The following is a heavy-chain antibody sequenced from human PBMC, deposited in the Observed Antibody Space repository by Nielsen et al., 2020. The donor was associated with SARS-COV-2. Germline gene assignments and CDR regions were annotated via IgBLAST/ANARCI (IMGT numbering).Heavy chain of an antibody. D-gene: IGHD1-7*01. CDR3: AKDLELRAILPNAFDI. CDR2: ISGSGGST. V-gene: IGHV3-23*01. Sequence: GGSLRLSCAASGFTFSSYAMSWVRQAPGKGLEWVSAISGSGGSTYYADSVKGRFTISRDNSKNTLYLQMNSLRAEDTAVYYCAKDLELRAILPNAFDIWGQGTMVTVSS. J-gene: IGHJ3*02. CDR1: GFTFSSYA.